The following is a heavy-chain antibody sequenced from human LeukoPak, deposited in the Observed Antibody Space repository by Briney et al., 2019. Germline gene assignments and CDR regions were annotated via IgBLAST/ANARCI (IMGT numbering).Heavy chain of an antibody. CDR2: ISYDGSNK. V-gene: IGHV3-30*04. J-gene: IGHJ5*02. Sequence: GGSLRLSCAASGFTFSSYAMHWVRQAPGKGLEWVAVISYDGSNKYYADSVKGRFTISRDNSKNTLYLQMNSLRAEDTAVYYCAKRFGELTSENWFDPWGQGTLVTVSS. D-gene: IGHD3-10*01. CDR3: AKRFGELTSENWFDP. CDR1: GFTFSSYA.